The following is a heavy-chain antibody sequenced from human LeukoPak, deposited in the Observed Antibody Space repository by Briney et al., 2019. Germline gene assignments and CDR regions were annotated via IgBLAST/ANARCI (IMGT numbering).Heavy chain of an antibody. Sequence: PGGSLRLSCTASGFPFIEYSMNWVRQVPGKGLEWISYIGIDSGNTKYADSVRGRFTISADKAKNSLYLQMNSLRVEDTAVYYCARDLYYYDSSGYYSGGAFDIWGQGTMVTVSS. J-gene: IGHJ3*02. V-gene: IGHV3-48*01. CDR1: GFPFIEYS. CDR3: ARDLYYYDSSGYYSGGAFDI. CDR2: IGIDSGNT. D-gene: IGHD3-22*01.